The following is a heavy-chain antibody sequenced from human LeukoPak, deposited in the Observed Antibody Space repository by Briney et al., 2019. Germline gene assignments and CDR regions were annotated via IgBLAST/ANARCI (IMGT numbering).Heavy chain of an antibody. V-gene: IGHV4-34*01. Sequence: SETLSLTCAVYGGSFSGYYWSWIRQPPGKGLEWIGEINHSGSTNYNPSLKSRVTISVDTSKNQFSLKLSSVTAADTAVYYCARHLGGYCSSTSCYSYFDYWGQGTLVTVSS. CDR1: GGSFSGYY. J-gene: IGHJ4*02. D-gene: IGHD2-2*01. CDR2: INHSGST. CDR3: ARHLGGYCSSTSCYSYFDY.